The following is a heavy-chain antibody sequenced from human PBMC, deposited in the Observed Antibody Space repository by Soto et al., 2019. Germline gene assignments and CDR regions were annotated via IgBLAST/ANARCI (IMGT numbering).Heavy chain of an antibody. CDR2: MSSSGSTI. J-gene: IGHJ6*01. CDR3: AAIVVVPAAPMDA. Sequence: GGSLGLYCSASGVTFSSYDMNWVRQAPGKGLECVSYMSSSGSTIYYADSVKGRFTVSRDNAKSSLYLQMNSLRAEDTAVYYCAAIVVVPAAPMDAWGQGTTVT. V-gene: IGHV3-48*03. CDR1: GVTFSSYD. D-gene: IGHD2-2*01.